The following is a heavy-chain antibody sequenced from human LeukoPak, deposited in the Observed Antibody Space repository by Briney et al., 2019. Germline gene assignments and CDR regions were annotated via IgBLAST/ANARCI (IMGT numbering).Heavy chain of an antibody. V-gene: IGHV5-51*01. D-gene: IGHD3-10*01. J-gene: IGHJ2*01. CDR1: GYKFATHW. CDR3: ARLGGDPSGSWYFDL. Sequence: GESLKISCKGSGYKFATHWIVWVRQMPGKGLEWMGMIYPDDSDARYSPSFQGQVTFSADKSINTAYLQWSSLKASDTAMYYCARLGGDPSGSWYFDLWGRGTLVTVSS. CDR2: IYPDDSDA.